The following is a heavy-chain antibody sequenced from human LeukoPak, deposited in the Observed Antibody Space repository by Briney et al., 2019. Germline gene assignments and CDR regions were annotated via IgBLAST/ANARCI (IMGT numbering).Heavy chain of an antibody. CDR3: AKDLGNYYDSSGHDY. Sequence: VGSLRLSCAASGFTFSSYGMHWVRQAPGKGLEWVSFIRYDGSKEYYADSVKGRFTISRDNPKNTLYLQMNSLRAEDTAVYYCAKDLGNYYDSSGHDYWGQGTLVTVSS. J-gene: IGHJ4*02. V-gene: IGHV3-30*02. D-gene: IGHD3-22*01. CDR1: GFTFSSYG. CDR2: IRYDGSKE.